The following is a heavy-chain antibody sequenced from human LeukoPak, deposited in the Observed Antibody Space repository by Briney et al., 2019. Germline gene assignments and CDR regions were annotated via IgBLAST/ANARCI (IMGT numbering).Heavy chain of an antibody. CDR1: GVFISSYY. J-gene: IGHJ4*02. V-gene: IGHV4-59*01. D-gene: IGHD3-9*01. CDR2: IYYSGSN. CDR3: ARVHYDILTGYYEFDY. Sequence: SETLSLTCTVSGVFISSYYWSWIRQPPGKGLEWIGYIYYSGSNNYNPSLKSRVTISVEPSKNQFSLKLSSVTAADTAVYYCARVHYDILTGYYEFDYWGQGTLVTISS.